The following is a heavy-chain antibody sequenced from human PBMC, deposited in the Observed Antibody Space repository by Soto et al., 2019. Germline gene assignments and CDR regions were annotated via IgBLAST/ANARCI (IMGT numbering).Heavy chain of an antibody. CDR1: GGSFSGYY. CDR3: AGRRLAVTTTPFDY. Sequence: QVQLQQWGAGLLKPSETLSLTCAVYGGSFSGYYWSWIRQPPGKGLEWIGEINHSGSTNYNPSLKSRGTISVDTSKNQFSLKLSSVTAADPAVYYCAGRRLAVTTTPFDYWGQGTLVTVSS. J-gene: IGHJ4*02. D-gene: IGHD4-17*01. V-gene: IGHV4-34*01. CDR2: INHSGST.